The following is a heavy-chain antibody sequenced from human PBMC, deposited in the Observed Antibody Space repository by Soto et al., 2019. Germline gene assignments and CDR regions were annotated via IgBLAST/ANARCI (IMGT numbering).Heavy chain of an antibody. Sequence: SETLSLTCTVSGGSISSGDYYWSWIRQPPGKGLEWIGYIYYSRSTYYNPSLKSRVTISVDTSKHQFSLKLSSVTAADTAVYYCARSTRPLGPYLLSANWFDPWGPGTLVTVSS. V-gene: IGHV4-30-4*01. CDR1: GGSISSGDYY. J-gene: IGHJ5*02. CDR2: IYYSRST. CDR3: ARSTRPLGPYLLSANWFDP. D-gene: IGHD3-16*01.